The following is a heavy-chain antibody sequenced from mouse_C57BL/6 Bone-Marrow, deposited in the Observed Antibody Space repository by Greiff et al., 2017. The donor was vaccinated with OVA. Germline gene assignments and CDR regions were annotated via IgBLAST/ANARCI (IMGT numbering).Heavy chain of an antibody. CDR1: GYTFTSYW. J-gene: IGHJ3*01. V-gene: IGHV1-55*01. CDR3: ASSLNDYDEDAWFAY. CDR2: IYPGSGST. D-gene: IGHD2-4*01. Sequence: QVQLQQPGAELVKPGASVKMSCKASGYTFTSYWITWVKQRPGQGLEWIGDIYPGSGSTNYNEKFKSKATLTVDTSSSTAYMQLSSLTSEDSAVYYCASSLNDYDEDAWFAYWGQGTLVTVSA.